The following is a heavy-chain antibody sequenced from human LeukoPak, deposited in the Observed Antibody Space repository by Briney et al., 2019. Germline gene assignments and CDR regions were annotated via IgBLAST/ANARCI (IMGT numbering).Heavy chain of an antibody. V-gene: IGHV4-4*07. Sequence: PSETLSLTCTVSGGSISSYYWSWIRQPAGKGLEWIGRIYTSGSTNYNPSLKSRVTMSVDTSKNQFSLKLSSVTAADTAVYYCARGPTRRDGFIVNYWGQGTLVTVCS. CDR3: ARGPTRRDGFIVNY. CDR2: IYTSGST. CDR1: GGSISSYY. D-gene: IGHD5-24*01. J-gene: IGHJ4*02.